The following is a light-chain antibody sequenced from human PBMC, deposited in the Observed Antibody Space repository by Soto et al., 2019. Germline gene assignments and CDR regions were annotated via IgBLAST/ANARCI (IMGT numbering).Light chain of an antibody. J-gene: IGKJ4*01. CDR3: QQYNDWPLT. V-gene: IGKV3-15*01. CDR2: GAS. Sequence: EIVMMQSPATLSVSPGERATLSCRASQSVAGNLAWYQQKPGHAPRVVIYGASTRAPGIPARFSGSGSGTEFTLTISSLQSEDFAIYHCQQYNDWPLTFGGGTKVDIK. CDR1: QSVAGN.